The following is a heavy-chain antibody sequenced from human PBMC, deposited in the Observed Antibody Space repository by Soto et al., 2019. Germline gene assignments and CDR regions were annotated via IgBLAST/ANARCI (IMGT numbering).Heavy chain of an antibody. CDR3: ARGYSYGYYYYGMDV. Sequence: SVKVSCKASGGTFSSYAISWVRQAPGQGLEWMGGIIPIFGTANYAQKFQGRVTITADESTSTAYMELSSLRSEDTAVYYCARGYSYGYYYYGMDVWGQGTTVTVSS. CDR1: GGTFSSYA. J-gene: IGHJ6*02. V-gene: IGHV1-69*13. CDR2: IIPIFGTA. D-gene: IGHD5-18*01.